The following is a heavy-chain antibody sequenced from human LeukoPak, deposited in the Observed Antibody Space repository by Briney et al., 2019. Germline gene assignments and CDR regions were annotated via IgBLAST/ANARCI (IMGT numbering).Heavy chain of an antibody. CDR3: AKDPPVYCGGDCYPDAFDI. CDR1: GFTFSSYA. V-gene: IGHV3-23*01. J-gene: IGHJ3*02. D-gene: IGHD2-21*02. CDR2: ISGSGGST. Sequence: GGSLRLSCAASGFTFSSYAMSWVRQAPGKGLEWVSAISGSGGSTYYADSVKGRFTISRDNSKNTLYLQMNSLRAEDTAVYYCAKDPPVYCGGDCYPDAFDIWGQGTMVTVSS.